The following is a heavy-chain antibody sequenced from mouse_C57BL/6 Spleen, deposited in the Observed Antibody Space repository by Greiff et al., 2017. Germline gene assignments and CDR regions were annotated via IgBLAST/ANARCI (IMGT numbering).Heavy chain of an antibody. V-gene: IGHV2-6-1*01. Sequence: VQLQESGPGLVAPSQSLSITCTVSGFSLTSYGVHWVRQPPGKGLEWLVVIWSDGSTTYNSALKSRLSISKDNSKSQVFLKMNSLQTDDTAMYYCARQNDYDGGAWFAYWGQGTLVTVSA. J-gene: IGHJ3*01. CDR1: GFSLTSYG. CDR2: IWSDGST. CDR3: ARQNDYDGGAWFAY. D-gene: IGHD2-4*01.